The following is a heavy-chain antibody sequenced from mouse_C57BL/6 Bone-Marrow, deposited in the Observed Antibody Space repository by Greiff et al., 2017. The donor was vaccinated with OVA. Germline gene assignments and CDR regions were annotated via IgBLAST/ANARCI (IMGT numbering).Heavy chain of an antibody. CDR2: IRYDGSN. V-gene: IGHV3-6*01. CDR1: GYSFTSGYY. D-gene: IGHD1-1*01. Sequence: EVQVVESGPGLVKPSQSLSLTCSVTGYSFTSGYYWNWIRQFPGDKLEWMGYIRYDGSNNYNPSLKNRISITRDTSTNPFFLKLNTVTTEETATYYCAKYGSSLNWYFDVWGTGTTVTVSS. CDR3: AKYGSSLNWYFDV. J-gene: IGHJ1*03.